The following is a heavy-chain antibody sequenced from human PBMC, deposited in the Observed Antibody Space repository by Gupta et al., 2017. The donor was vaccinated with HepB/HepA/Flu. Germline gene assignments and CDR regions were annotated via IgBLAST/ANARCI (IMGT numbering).Heavy chain of an antibody. V-gene: IGHV1-46*01. CDR1: GYTFSTYF. J-gene: IGHJ4*02. CDR3: ARTTLRGYSYGSFGY. D-gene: IGHD5-12*01. CDR2: INPSGGST. Sequence: QVQLVQSGTEVMKPGASVKVSCKASGYTFSTYFMNWVRQAPGRGLEGVAMINPSGGSTRYAQKFKGRVTVTRDTSTDTVYMELSSLTSDDTAVYYCARTTLRGYSYGSFGYWGQGTLVTVSS.